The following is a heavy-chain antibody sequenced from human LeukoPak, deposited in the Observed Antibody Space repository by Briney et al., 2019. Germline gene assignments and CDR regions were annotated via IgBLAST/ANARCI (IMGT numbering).Heavy chain of an antibody. Sequence: ASVKASCKASGYTFTGYYIHWVRQAPGQGLEWMGWINPKNGGTNSAQKFQGRVTMTRDTSITTAYMEVSRLRSDDTAVYYCASQIAAAGTKDYYYYYINVWGKGTTVIVSS. D-gene: IGHD6-13*01. J-gene: IGHJ6*03. CDR3: ASQIAAAGTKDYYYYYINV. CDR2: INPKNGGT. V-gene: IGHV1-2*02. CDR1: GYTFTGYY.